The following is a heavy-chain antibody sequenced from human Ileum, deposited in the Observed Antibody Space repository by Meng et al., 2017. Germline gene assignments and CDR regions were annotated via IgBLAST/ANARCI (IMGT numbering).Heavy chain of an antibody. CDR2: IWSDGSKT. CDR1: GFTFSSYG. CDR3: ARDDDLSGNNLDH. J-gene: IGHJ4*02. D-gene: IGHD3-10*01. V-gene: IGHV3-33*01. Sequence: SCAASGFTFSSYGMHWVRQAPGKGLEWVAVIWSDGSKTHHADSSRFTISRDNSKNTLYLEVNSLRVEDTAMYYCARDDDLSGNNLDHWGQGTLVTVSS.